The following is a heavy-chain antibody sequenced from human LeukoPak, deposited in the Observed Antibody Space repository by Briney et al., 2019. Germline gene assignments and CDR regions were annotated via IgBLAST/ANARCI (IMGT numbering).Heavy chain of an antibody. CDR2: INPNSGGT. J-gene: IGHJ6*02. Sequence: GASVKVSCKASGYTFTGYYMHWVRQAPGQGLEWMGWINPNSGGTNYAQKFQGRVTMTRDTSISTAYMELSRLRSDDTAVYYCARGEAQTSITIFGVVTYDYYYGMDVWGQGTTVTVSS. CDR1: GYTFTGYY. CDR3: ARGEAQTSITIFGVVTYDYYYGMDV. V-gene: IGHV1-2*02. D-gene: IGHD3-3*01.